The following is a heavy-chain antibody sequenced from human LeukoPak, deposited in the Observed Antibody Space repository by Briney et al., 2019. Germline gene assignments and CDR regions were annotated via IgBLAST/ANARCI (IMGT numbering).Heavy chain of an antibody. V-gene: IGHV4-34*01. D-gene: IGHD6-6*01. CDR1: GGSFSGYY. Sequence: SETLSLTCAVYGGSFSGYYWSWIRKPPGKGLEWIGEINHSGSTNYNPSLKSRVTISVDTSKNQFSLKLSSVTAADTAVYYCARGRRAARPRSYFDYWGQGTLVTVSS. J-gene: IGHJ4*02. CDR2: INHSGST. CDR3: ARGRRAARPRSYFDY.